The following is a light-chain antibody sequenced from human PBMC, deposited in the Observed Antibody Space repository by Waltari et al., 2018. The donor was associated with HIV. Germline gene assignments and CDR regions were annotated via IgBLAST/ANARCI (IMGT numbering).Light chain of an antibody. V-gene: IGLV3-21*02. J-gene: IGLJ3*02. Sequence: SYVLTQPPSVSVAPGQPATITCAGHNIGTKSVHGYQQKPGQAPVLVVYDDIDRPSGIPERFSGSNSGNTATLTISRVEAGDEADYYCQVWDSSSDHWVFGGGTKLTVL. CDR1: NIGTKS. CDR3: QVWDSSSDHWV. CDR2: DDI.